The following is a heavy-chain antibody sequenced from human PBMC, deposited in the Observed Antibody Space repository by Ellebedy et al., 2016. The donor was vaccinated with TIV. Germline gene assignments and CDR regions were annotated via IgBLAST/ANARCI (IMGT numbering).Heavy chain of an antibody. V-gene: IGHV4-39*01. CDR3: ARFHNYDSSGSYVDAFDV. D-gene: IGHD3-22*01. J-gene: IGHJ3*01. CDR1: GASITSYSNF. Sequence: PGGSLRLSCTVSGASITSYSNFWGWIRQPPGKGLEWIGSIYYSGSTYYNPSLKSRVTISGDSSKNQLSLKLTSVTAADTAVYFCARFHNYDSSGSYVDAFDVWGQGTMVTVSS. CDR2: IYYSGST.